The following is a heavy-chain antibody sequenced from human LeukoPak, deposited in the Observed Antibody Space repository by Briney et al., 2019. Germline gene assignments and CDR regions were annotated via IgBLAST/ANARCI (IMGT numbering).Heavy chain of an antibody. D-gene: IGHD4-17*01. Sequence: GGSLRLSCAASGFTFSSYSMNWVRQAPGKGLEWVSSISSSSSYIYYADSVKGRFTISRDNAKNSLYLQMNSLRAEDAAVYYCARAMTTVPTTALRWGQGTLVTVSS. CDR1: GFTFSSYS. V-gene: IGHV3-21*01. CDR2: ISSSSSYI. J-gene: IGHJ1*01. CDR3: ARAMTTVPTTALR.